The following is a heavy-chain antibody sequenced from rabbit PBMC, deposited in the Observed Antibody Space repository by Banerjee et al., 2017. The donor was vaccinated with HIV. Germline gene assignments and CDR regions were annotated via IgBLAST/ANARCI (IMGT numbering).Heavy chain of an antibody. CDR2: IYTGSSGRT. J-gene: IGHJ4*01. V-gene: IGHV1S45*01. Sequence: QEQLEESGGDLVKPEGSLTLTCTASGFSFNNNYVMCWVRQAPGKGLEWIACIYTGSSGRTYYASWAKGRFTISKTSSTTVTLQMTSLTAADTATYFCARDDDSSSAYFLNLWGPGTLVTVS. CDR1: GFSFNNNYV. CDR3: ARDDDSSSAYFLNL. D-gene: IGHD1-1*01.